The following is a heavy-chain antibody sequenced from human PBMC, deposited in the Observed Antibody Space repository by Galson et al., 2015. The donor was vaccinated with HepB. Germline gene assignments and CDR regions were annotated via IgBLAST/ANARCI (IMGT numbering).Heavy chain of an antibody. V-gene: IGHV4-59*02. CDR3: ARTPNRGGFDY. CDR2: IHYSGST. D-gene: IGHD2-15*01. CDR1: GGSVSNYY. J-gene: IGHJ4*02. Sequence: SETLSLTCSVSGGSVSNYYWSWIRQPPGKGVEWIGYIHYSGSTKYNPPLKSRVTISVDTSKNQFSLKLSSVTAADTAVYYCARTPNRGGFDYWGQGTLVTVSP.